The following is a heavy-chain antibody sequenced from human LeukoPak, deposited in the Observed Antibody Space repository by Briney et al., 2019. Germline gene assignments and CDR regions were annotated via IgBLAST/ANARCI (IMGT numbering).Heavy chain of an antibody. CDR1: GGFISSYY. CDR3: ARGVGYSSSWFDY. Sequence: SETLSLTCTVSGGFISSYYWSWIRQPPGKGLEWIGYIYNSGSTNYNPSLKSRVTMSVDTAKNQFSLKLSSVTAADTAVYYCARGVGYSSSWFDYWGQGTLVTVSS. J-gene: IGHJ4*02. CDR2: IYNSGST. V-gene: IGHV4-59*12. D-gene: IGHD6-13*01.